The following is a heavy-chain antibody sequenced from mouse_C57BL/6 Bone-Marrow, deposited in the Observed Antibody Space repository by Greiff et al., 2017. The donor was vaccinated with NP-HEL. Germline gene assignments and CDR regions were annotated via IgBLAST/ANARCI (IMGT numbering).Heavy chain of an antibody. CDR2: ISSGGSYT. J-gene: IGHJ4*01. D-gene: IGHD2-3*01. Sequence: VQLKESGGDLVKPGGSLKLSCAASGFTFSSYGMSWVRQTPDKRLEWVATISSGGSYTYYPDSVKGRFTISRDNAKNTLYLQMSSLKSEDTAMYYCARQRKVDGYSLDYWGQGTSVTVSS. V-gene: IGHV5-6*01. CDR1: GFTFSSYG. CDR3: ARQRKVDGYSLDY.